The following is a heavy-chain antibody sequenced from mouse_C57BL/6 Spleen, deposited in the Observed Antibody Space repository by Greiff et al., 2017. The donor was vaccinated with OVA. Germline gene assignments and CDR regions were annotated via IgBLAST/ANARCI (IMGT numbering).Heavy chain of an antibody. CDR3: ARWGVYYGSSYKYFDY. J-gene: IGHJ2*01. D-gene: IGHD1-1*01. V-gene: IGHV1-64*01. CDR1: GYTFTSYW. CDR2: IHPNSGST. Sequence: QVQLQQPGAELVKPGASVKLSCKASGYTFTSYWMHWVKQRPGQGLEWIGMIHPNSGSTNYNEKFKSKATLTVDKSSSTAYMQLRSLTSEDSAVYYCARWGVYYGSSYKYFDYWGQGTTLTVSS.